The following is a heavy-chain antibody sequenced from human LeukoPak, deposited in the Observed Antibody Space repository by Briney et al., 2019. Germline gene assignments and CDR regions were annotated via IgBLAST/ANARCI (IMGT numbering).Heavy chain of an antibody. J-gene: IGHJ4*02. Sequence: GGSLRLSCAASGFTFSSYSMNWVRQAPGKGLEWVSYISSSSSTIYYADSVKGRFTISRDNAKNSLYLQMNSLRAEGTAVYYCARDYDILTGYYDYWGQGTLVTVSS. CDR1: GFTFSSYS. CDR3: ARDYDILTGYYDY. D-gene: IGHD3-9*01. V-gene: IGHV3-48*01. CDR2: ISSSSSTI.